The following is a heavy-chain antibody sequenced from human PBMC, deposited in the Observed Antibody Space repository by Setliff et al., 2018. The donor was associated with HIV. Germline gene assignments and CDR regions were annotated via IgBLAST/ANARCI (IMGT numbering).Heavy chain of an antibody. J-gene: IGHJ4*02. D-gene: IGHD6-25*01. V-gene: IGHV4-39*07. CDR3: ARYSPRGYTLTGPY. CDR2: IYHSGST. CDR1: GGSISSGSYY. Sequence: SETLSLTCTVSGGSISSGSYYWSWIRQPAGKGLEWIGSIYHSGSTYYNPSLKRRVTISVDTSKNQFSLKLSSVTAADTAVYYCARYSPRGYTLTGPYWGQGTLVTVAS.